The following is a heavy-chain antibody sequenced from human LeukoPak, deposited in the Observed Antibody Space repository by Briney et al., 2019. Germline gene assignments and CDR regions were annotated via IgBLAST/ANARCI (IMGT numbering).Heavy chain of an antibody. CDR1: GFSFSSYA. J-gene: IGHJ4*02. CDR2: ISGSGGET. D-gene: IGHD6-19*01. Sequence: GGSLGLSCAASGFSFSSYAMSWVRLAPGKGLEWVSAISGSGGETYYTGSVQGRFTISRDNSKNTLSLQMNSLRAEDTAVYYCAKDQDSSGWYGFDYWGQGTLVTVSS. CDR3: AKDQDSSGWYGFDY. V-gene: IGHV3-23*01.